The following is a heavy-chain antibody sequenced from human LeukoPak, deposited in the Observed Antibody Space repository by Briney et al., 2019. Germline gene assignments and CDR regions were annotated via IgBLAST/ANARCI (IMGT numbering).Heavy chain of an antibody. CDR2: INHSGST. D-gene: IGHD2-2*03. Sequence: SETLSFTCAVYGGSFSGYYWSWNRQPPGKGLEWIGEINHSGSTNYNPSLKSRVTISVDTSKNQFSLKLSSVTAADTAVYYCARALGIVVVPAAILYWYFDLWGRGTLVTVSS. CDR3: ARALGIVVVPAAILYWYFDL. V-gene: IGHV4-34*01. J-gene: IGHJ2*01. CDR1: GGSFSGYY.